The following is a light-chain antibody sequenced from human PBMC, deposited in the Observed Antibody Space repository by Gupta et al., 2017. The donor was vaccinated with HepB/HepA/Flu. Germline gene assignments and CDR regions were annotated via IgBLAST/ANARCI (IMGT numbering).Light chain of an antibody. V-gene: IGLV2-11*01. CDR3: SAYAGTHTVV. J-gene: IGLJ3*02. CDR2: DVS. Sequence: QSALTQPRSVSGSRGRSVTIPCTATSSDVGGSKYVPWYQQHPGKAPKLMIYDVSERLSGVPDRFSGSKSGNTASLTISGLQAEDEAEYHCSAYAGTHTVVFGGGTKLTVL. CDR1: SSDVGGSKY.